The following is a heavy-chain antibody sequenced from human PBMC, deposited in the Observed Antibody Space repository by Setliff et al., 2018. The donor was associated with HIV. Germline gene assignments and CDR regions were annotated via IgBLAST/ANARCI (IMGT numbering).Heavy chain of an antibody. CDR2: IYTRGNT. V-gene: IGHV4-4*07. CDR3: ARIFGFTTATYARGNDY. D-gene: IGHD3-16*01. Sequence: SETLSLTCSVSGASITSHNWSWIRQAAGKGLEWIGRIYTRGNTNYTPSLRSRVTMSVDTSKNQLSLKMYSVTAADTAVYYCARIFGFTTATYARGNDYWGRGTLVTVSS. CDR1: GASITSHN. J-gene: IGHJ4*02.